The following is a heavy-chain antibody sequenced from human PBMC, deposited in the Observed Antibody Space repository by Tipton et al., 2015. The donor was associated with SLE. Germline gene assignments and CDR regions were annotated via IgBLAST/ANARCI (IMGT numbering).Heavy chain of an antibody. CDR1: GFTFSSYW. D-gene: IGHD6-19*01. V-gene: IGHV3-7*03. CDR3: ASGRESSGWGY. CDR2: IKQDGSEK. Sequence: GSLRLSCAASGFTFSSYWMSWVRQAPGKGLEWVANIKQDGSEKYYVDSVKGRFTISRDNAKNSLYLQMSSLRAEDTAVYYCASGRESSGWGYWGQGTLVTVSS. J-gene: IGHJ4*02.